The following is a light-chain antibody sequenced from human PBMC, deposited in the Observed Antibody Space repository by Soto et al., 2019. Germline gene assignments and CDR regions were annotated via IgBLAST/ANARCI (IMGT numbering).Light chain of an antibody. V-gene: IGLV2-14*03. CDR3: TSYRTVNTLI. CDR2: DVS. CDR1: SSDVGGYNH. Sequence: QSAPTQPASVSGSPGQSITISCTGTSSDVGGYNHVSWYQQHPGTVPKLIIYDVSSRPSGVSNRFSGSKSGNTASLTISGLQAEDEADYYCTSYRTVNTLIFGGGTKLTVL. J-gene: IGLJ2*01.